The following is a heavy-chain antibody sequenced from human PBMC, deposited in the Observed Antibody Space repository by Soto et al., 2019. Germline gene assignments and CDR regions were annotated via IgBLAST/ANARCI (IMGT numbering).Heavy chain of an antibody. Sequence: QLQLQESGSGLVQPSQTLSLTCAVSGGSISSGGYSWSWIRQPPAKGLEWIGYIYHSGSTYYNPPLKRRVTISVDRSKNQFSLKVSSVTAAETAGYYCGRDNMVRGWNGMDVWGQGTTVPVSS. D-gene: IGHD3-10*01. CDR2: IYHSGST. J-gene: IGHJ6*02. CDR1: GGSISSGGYS. CDR3: GRDNMVRGWNGMDV. V-gene: IGHV4-30-2*01.